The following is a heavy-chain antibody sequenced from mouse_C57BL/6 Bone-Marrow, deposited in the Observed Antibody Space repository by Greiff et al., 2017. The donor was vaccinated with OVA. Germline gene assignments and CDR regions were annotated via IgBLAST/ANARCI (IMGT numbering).Heavy chain of an antibody. Sequence: EVQGVESGGGLVQPGGSLKLSCAASGFTFSDYYMYWVRQTPEKRLEWVAYISNGGGSTYYPDTVKGRFTISRDNAKNTLYLQMSRLKSEDTAMYYCARHHPKYYSNYVAWFAYWGQGTLVTVSA. CDR2: ISNGGGST. CDR1: GFTFSDYY. CDR3: ARHHPKYYSNYVAWFAY. V-gene: IGHV5-12*01. D-gene: IGHD2-5*01. J-gene: IGHJ3*01.